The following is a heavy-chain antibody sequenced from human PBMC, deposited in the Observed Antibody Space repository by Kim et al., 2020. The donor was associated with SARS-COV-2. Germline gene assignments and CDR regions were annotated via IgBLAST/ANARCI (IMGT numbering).Heavy chain of an antibody. CDR1: GASITSSDHY. J-gene: IGHJ4*02. V-gene: IGHV4-39*01. D-gene: IGHD3-9*01. CDR3: ARRDLGLTFDY. CDR2: ISYSGST. Sequence: SETLSLTCAVSGASITSSDHYWGWIRQPPGKGLEWIGSISYSGSTFDNPSLKSRVAISIDPYKNQFSLNLRSVTAADTAVYYCARRDLGLTFDYWGQGTLVTVSS.